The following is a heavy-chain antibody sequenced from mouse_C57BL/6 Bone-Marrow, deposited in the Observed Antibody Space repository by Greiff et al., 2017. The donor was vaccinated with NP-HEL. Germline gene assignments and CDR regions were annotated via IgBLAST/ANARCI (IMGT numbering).Heavy chain of an antibody. CDR2: ISSGGSYT. V-gene: IGHV5-6*01. Sequence: EVQGVESGGDLVKPGGSLKLSCAASGFTFSSYGMSWVRQTPDKRLEWVATISSGGSYTYYPDSVKGRFTISRDNAKNTLYLQMSSLKSEDTAMYYCNYGSTWFAYRGQGTLVTVSA. D-gene: IGHD1-1*01. J-gene: IGHJ3*01. CDR3: NYGSTWFAY. CDR1: GFTFSSYG.